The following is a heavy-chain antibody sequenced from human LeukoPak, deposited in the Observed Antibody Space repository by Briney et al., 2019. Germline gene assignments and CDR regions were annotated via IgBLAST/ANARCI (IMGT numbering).Heavy chain of an antibody. CDR1: GYTLTELS. CDR3: ATDRYYDSSGYYLRPFDP. Sequence: ASVKVSCKVSGYTLTELSMHWVRQAPGKGFEWMGGFDPEDGETIYAQKFQGRVTMTEDTSTDTAYMELSSLRSEDTAVYYCATDRYYDSSGYYLRPFDPWGQGTLVTVSS. D-gene: IGHD3-22*01. CDR2: FDPEDGET. V-gene: IGHV1-24*01. J-gene: IGHJ5*02.